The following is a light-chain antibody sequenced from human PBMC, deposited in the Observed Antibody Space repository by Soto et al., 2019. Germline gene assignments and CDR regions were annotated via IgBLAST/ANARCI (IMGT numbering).Light chain of an antibody. CDR2: GAS. J-gene: IGKJ1*01. CDR1: QNIASY. V-gene: IGKV1-39*01. CDR3: QQSFSRPRT. Sequence: DIPMTQSPSSLSASVGDTVTITCRASQNIASYLNWYQQKPEKAPQVLISGASTLQSGVPSRFSGTESGTDFTLTINSLQPEDLATYYCQQSFSRPRTLGQGTKVEI.